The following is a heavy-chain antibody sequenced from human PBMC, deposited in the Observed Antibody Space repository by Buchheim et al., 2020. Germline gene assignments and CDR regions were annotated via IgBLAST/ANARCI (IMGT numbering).Heavy chain of an antibody. CDR3: ARVNLLLWFGEFGPSWFDP. CDR2: IYYSGST. Sequence: QVQLQESGPGLVKPSQTLSLTCTVSGGSISSGGYYWSWIRQHPGKGLEWIGYIYYSGSTYYNPSLTSRVTISVDTSKNQFSLKLSSVTAADTAVYYCARVNLLLWFGEFGPSWFDPWGQGTL. J-gene: IGHJ5*02. V-gene: IGHV4-31*03. D-gene: IGHD3-10*01. CDR1: GGSISSGGYY.